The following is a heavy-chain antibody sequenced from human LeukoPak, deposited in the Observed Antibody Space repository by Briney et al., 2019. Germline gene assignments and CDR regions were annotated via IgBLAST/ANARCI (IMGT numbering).Heavy chain of an antibody. CDR3: ARDPITIFGVVSRSYYYYGKDV. CDR1: GFTVSSTY. D-gene: IGHD3-3*01. Sequence: GGSLRLSCAASGFTVSSTYMSWVRQAPGKGLEWVSVIYSGGSTYYADSVKGRFTISRDNSKNTLYLQMNSLRAEDTAVYYCARDPITIFGVVSRSYYYYGKDVWGQGTTVTVSS. J-gene: IGHJ6*02. CDR2: IYSGGST. V-gene: IGHV3-66*01.